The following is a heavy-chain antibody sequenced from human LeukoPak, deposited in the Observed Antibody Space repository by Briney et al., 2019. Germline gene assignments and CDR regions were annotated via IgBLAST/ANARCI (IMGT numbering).Heavy chain of an antibody. CDR3: ARQGFNWNYRDY. Sequence: GESLKISCKGSGYSFTSYWISWVRQMPGKGLEYIGRIDPSDSHSNYSPSFQGHVTISVDKSITTAYLQWSSLRASDTAIYYCARQGFNWNYRDYWGQGTLVTVSS. D-gene: IGHD1-7*01. V-gene: IGHV5-10-1*01. CDR2: IDPSDSHS. CDR1: GYSFTSYW. J-gene: IGHJ4*02.